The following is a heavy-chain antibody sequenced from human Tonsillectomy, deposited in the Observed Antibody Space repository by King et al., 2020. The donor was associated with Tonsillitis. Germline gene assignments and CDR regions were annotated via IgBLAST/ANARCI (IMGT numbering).Heavy chain of an antibody. Sequence: EVQLVESGGGLVQPGGSLKLSCAASGFTFSDFAIHWVRQASGKGLEWVGRIRTKANSYATGYGASVQGRFTISRDDSKHTTYLHMNSLKSEDTAVYHCCSTVQLEGTTVGHLDYWGPGTLVTVSS. V-gene: IGHV3-73*02. D-gene: IGHD1-1*01. CDR1: GFTFSDFA. CDR2: IRTKANSYAT. CDR3: CSTVQLEGTTVGHLDY. J-gene: IGHJ4*02.